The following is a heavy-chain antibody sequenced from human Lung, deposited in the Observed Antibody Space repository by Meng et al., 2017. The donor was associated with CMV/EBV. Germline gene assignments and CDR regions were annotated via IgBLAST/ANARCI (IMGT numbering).Heavy chain of an antibody. J-gene: IGHJ6*02. CDR1: GGSISSYY. D-gene: IGHD1-26*01. Sequence: SXTLSLXCTVSGGSISSYYWSWIRQPPGKGLEWIGYIYYSGSTNYNPSLKSRVTISVDTSKNQFSLKLSSVTAADTAVYYCARDGSLVRLDVWGQGNPVNGAS. CDR3: ARDGSLVRLDV. V-gene: IGHV4-59*01. CDR2: IYYSGST.